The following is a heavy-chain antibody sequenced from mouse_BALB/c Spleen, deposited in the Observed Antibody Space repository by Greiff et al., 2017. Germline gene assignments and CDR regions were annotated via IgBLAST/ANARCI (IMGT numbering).Heavy chain of an antibody. CDR3: ARSLIYDGYWFAY. D-gene: IGHD2-3*01. J-gene: IGHJ3*01. CDR1: GYAFSSYW. Sequence: VKLMESGAELVRPGSSVKISCKASGYAFSSYWMNWVKQRPGQGLEWIGQIYPGDGDTNYNGKFKGKATLTADKSSSTAYMQLSSLTSEDSAVYFCARSLIYDGYWFAYWGQGTLVTVSA. CDR2: IYPGDGDT. V-gene: IGHV1-80*01.